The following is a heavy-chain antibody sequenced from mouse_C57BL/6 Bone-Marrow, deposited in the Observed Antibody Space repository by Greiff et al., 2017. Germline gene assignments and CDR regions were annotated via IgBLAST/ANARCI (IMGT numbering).Heavy chain of an antibody. CDR2: IAPSGSYT. Sequence: QVQLLQSGAELARPGASVKLSCTASGFTFTSYWMPWVHQTPGQGLEWIGEIAPSGSYTYYTQKFKGQATLTVDTSSSAAYMQLSSVTSEDSAGDYCARWDYWGQGTSVTVSS. J-gene: IGHJ4*01. CDR3: ARWDY. V-gene: IGHV1-50*01. CDR1: GFTFTSYW.